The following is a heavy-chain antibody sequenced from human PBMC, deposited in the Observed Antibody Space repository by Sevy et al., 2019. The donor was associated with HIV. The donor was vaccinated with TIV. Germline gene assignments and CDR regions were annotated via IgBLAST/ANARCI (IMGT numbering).Heavy chain of an antibody. Sequence: SETLSLTCAVSGYSISSGYQWGWIRQPPGTGLEWIGIIYHGGSTYYNPSLKSRVTISVDTSKNQFSLKVNSMTAADTAVYFCARVAAYWGQGILVTVSS. J-gene: IGHJ4*01. V-gene: IGHV4-38-2*01. CDR3: ARVAAY. CDR1: GYSISSGYQ. CDR2: IYHGGST. D-gene: IGHD6-25*01.